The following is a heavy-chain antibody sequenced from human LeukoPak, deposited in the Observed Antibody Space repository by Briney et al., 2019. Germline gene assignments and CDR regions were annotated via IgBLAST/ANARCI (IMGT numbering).Heavy chain of an antibody. CDR1: GYTFTSYG. D-gene: IGHD3-3*01. J-gene: IGHJ5*02. Sequence: ASVKVSCEASGYTFTSYGISWVRQAPGQGLEWMGWISAYNGNTNYAQKLQGRVTMTTDTSTSTAYMELRSLRSDDTAVYYCAREYDFWSGYSNWFDPWGQGTLVTVSS. V-gene: IGHV1-18*01. CDR2: ISAYNGNT. CDR3: AREYDFWSGYSNWFDP.